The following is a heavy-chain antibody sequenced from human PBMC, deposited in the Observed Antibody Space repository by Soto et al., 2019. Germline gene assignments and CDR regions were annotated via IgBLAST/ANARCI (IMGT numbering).Heavy chain of an antibody. V-gene: IGHV4-61*01. J-gene: IGHJ6*02. CDR3: TKLGHRLQVWGLDV. Sequence: QVQLQESGPGLVKPSETLSLTCTVSGASVSSGSSFWTWLRQPPGKGLEGIGYIYYSGSTKYNPARKRRVTISVDTSKNQFYLKLPSLTAADTAVYYCTKLGHRLQVWGLDVWGQGTTVTVSS. D-gene: IGHD3-3*02. CDR2: IYYSGST. CDR1: GASVSSGSSF.